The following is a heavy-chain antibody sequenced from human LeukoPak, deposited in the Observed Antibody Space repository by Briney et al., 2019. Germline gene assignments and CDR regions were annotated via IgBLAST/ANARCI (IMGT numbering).Heavy chain of an antibody. J-gene: IGHJ4*02. Sequence: TGRSLRLSCAASGFTSSNYAIHWVRQAPGKGLEWAAVISYDGSNKYYVDSVKGRFTISRDNPKNTVNLQMNSLRTEDTAVYFCASGLIGGSFDYWGQGTLVTVFS. CDR2: ISYDGSNK. CDR3: ASGLIGGSFDY. V-gene: IGHV3-30-3*01. CDR1: GFTSSNYA. D-gene: IGHD3-10*01.